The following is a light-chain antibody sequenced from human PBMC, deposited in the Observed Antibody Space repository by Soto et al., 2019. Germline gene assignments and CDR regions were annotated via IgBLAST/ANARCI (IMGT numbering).Light chain of an antibody. CDR1: QSITSKF. V-gene: IGKV3-20*01. CDR2: AAS. J-gene: IGKJ4*01. Sequence: EIVLTQSPGTLSLSPGERATLSCRASQSITSKFVAWYQQRPGQPPRLLIYAASTRATGIPDRFNGSGSETDFTLTNGGLEPEDFAVYYCPQYGCSPTLGFGGGTKVEI. CDR3: PQYGCSPTLG.